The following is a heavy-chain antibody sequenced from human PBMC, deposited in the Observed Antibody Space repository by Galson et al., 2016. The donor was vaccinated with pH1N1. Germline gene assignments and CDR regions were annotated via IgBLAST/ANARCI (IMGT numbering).Heavy chain of an antibody. D-gene: IGHD2-15*01. J-gene: IGHJ6*02. CDR1: GGSIRIGGFY. CDR2: IYHSGST. V-gene: IGHV4-31*03. Sequence: TLSLTCSVSGGSIRIGGFYWSWVRQHPGKGLEWIGYIYHSGSTSYKPSLKRRVSISVDTSKNQFSLQLRSVTAADTAVYYCARENIVVGEGWDYGMDVWGQGTTVTVSS. CDR3: ARENIVVGEGWDYGMDV.